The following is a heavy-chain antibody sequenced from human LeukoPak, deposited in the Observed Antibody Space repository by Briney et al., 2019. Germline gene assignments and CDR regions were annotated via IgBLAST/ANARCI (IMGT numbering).Heavy chain of an antibody. CDR3: ASSSSWYGNWFDP. CDR1: GGTFSSYA. J-gene: IGHJ5*02. V-gene: IGHV1-69*13. Sequence: EASVKVSCKASGGTFSSYAISWVRQAPGQGLEWMGGIIPIFGTANYAQKFQGRVTITADESTSTAYMELSSLRSEDTAVYYCASSSSWYGNWFDPWGQGTLVTVSS. D-gene: IGHD6-13*01. CDR2: IIPIFGTA.